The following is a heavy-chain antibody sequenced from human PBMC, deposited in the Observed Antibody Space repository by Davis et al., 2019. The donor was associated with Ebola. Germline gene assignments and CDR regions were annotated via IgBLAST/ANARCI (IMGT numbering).Heavy chain of an antibody. V-gene: IGHV1-18*04. J-gene: IGHJ3*02. Sequence: ASVKVSCKASGYTLSRYGVSWVRQAPGQGLEWMGWIIGYNGNTNYAQKFQGRVTMTTDTSTGTAYLDLRSLRSDDTAVYFCARTSIVGTTTTASDIWGQGTLVTVSS. CDR1: GYTLSRYG. CDR3: ARTSIVGTTTTASDI. CDR2: IIGYNGNT. D-gene: IGHD1-26*01.